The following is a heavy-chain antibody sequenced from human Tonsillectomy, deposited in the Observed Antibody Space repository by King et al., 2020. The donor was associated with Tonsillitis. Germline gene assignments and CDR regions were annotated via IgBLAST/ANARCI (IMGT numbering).Heavy chain of an antibody. V-gene: IGHV1-8*01. D-gene: IGHD3-3*01. CDR1: GYTFTSYD. CDR2: MYPNSGYT. J-gene: IGHJ6*02. Sequence: QLVQSGAEVKKPGASVKVSCKASGYTFTSYDINWVRQATGQGLEWMGWMYPNSGYTGHAQKFQGRVTMTRNTSISTAYMELSSLRSEDTAVYYCARGYDFWSGSWGMDVWGQGTTVTVS. CDR3: ARGYDFWSGSWGMDV.